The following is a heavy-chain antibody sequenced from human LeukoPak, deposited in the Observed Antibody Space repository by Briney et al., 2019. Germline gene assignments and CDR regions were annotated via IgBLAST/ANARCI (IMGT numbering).Heavy chain of an antibody. Sequence: GESLKISCKGSGYSFTSYWISRVRQMPGKGLEWMGRIDPSDSYTNYSPSFQGHVTISADKSISTAYLQWSSLKASDTAMYYCARYGDYQNIWYFDLWGRGTLVTVSS. J-gene: IGHJ2*01. CDR3: ARYGDYQNIWYFDL. D-gene: IGHD4-17*01. CDR2: IDPSDSYT. CDR1: GYSFTSYW. V-gene: IGHV5-10-1*01.